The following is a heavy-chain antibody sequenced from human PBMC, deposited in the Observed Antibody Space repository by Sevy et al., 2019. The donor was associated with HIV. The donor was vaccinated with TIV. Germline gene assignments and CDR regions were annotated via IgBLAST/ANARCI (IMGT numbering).Heavy chain of an antibody. J-gene: IGHJ4*02. V-gene: IGHV3-53*01. CDR2: FSGGLKT. D-gene: IGHD3-10*01. Sequence: GGSLRLSCAASGFIVSSSPMSWVRQAPGKGLEWLSVFSGGLKTYYADSVRGRFIISRDSSENTVSLQMNSLRAEDKAVYFCTRDQWDHGSGSFHFANWGQGTMVPVSS. CDR3: TRDQWDHGSGSFHFAN. CDR1: GFIVSSSP.